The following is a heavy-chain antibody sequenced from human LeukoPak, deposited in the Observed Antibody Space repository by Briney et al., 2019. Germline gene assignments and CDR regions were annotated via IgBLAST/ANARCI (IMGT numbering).Heavy chain of an antibody. Sequence: ASVKVSCKASGYTFTSYAMNWVRQAPGRGLEWMGWINTNTGNPTYAQGFTGRFVFSLDTSVSTAYLQISSLKPEDTGVYYCAKGGWVAVTGMDSWGQGTLVTVSS. D-gene: IGHD6-19*01. CDR3: AKGGWVAVTGMDS. CDR1: GYTFTSYA. J-gene: IGHJ4*02. CDR2: INTNTGNP. V-gene: IGHV7-4-1*02.